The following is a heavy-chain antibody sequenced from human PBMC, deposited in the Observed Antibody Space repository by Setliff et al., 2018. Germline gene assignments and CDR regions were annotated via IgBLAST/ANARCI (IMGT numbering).Heavy chain of an antibody. D-gene: IGHD6-13*01. J-gene: IGHJ4*02. V-gene: IGHV1-8*02. Sequence: GASVKVSCKASGYTFTSYDINWVRQATGQGLEWMGWMNPNSGNTGYAQKFQGRVTMTRNTSISTAYMELRSLRSDDTAVYYCARVGQQLVSGDYWGQGTLVTVSS. CDR3: ARVGQQLVSGDY. CDR1: GYTFTSYD. CDR2: MNPNSGNT.